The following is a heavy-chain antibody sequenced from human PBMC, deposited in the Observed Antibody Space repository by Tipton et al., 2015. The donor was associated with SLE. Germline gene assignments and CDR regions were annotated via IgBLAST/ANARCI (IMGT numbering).Heavy chain of an antibody. J-gene: IGHJ6*03. CDR1: GGSINTYR. V-gene: IGHV4-59*01. CDR3: ARHPYDDRSYYMDV. D-gene: IGHD3-22*01. CDR2: IYHSEFT. Sequence: TLSLTCTVSGGSINTYRWTWIRQTPGKGLEWIGYIYHSEFTNYNPSLKSRVTMLIDKSRNQFSLKLSSVTAADTAVYYCARHPYDDRSYYMDVWGKGTTVTVSS.